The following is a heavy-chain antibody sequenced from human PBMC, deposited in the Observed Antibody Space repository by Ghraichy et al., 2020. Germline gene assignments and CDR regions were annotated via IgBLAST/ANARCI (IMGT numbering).Heavy chain of an antibody. Sequence: GESLNISCAASGFTFSDYWMTWVRQAPGKGLEWVANVNQDGSVKYYVDSVKGRITVSRDNAKNSLYLQVNSLRAEDTAVYFCARIGYSSSSLDYWGQGTLVTVSS. CDR1: GFTFSDYW. D-gene: IGHD6-6*01. CDR3: ARIGYSSSSLDY. J-gene: IGHJ4*02. V-gene: IGHV3-7*03. CDR2: VNQDGSVK.